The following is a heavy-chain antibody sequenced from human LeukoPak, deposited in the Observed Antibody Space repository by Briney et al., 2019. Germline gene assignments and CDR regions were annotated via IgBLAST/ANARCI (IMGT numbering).Heavy chain of an antibody. CDR3: ARGITMVRGVYKVTYYYYGMDV. CDR1: GYTFTGYY. D-gene: IGHD3-10*01. V-gene: IGHV1-2*04. Sequence: ASVKVSCKASGYTFTGYYMHWVRQAPGQGLEWMGWINPNSGGTNYAQKFQGWVTMTRDTSTSTVYMELSSLRSEDTAMYYCARGITMVRGVYKVTYYYYGMDVWGKGTTVTVSS. J-gene: IGHJ6*04. CDR2: INPNSGGT.